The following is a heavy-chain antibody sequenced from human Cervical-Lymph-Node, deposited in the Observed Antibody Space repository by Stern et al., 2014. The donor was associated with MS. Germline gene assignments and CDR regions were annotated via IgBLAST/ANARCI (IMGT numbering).Heavy chain of an antibody. CDR3: ARDGGGRVVISYSCDS. Sequence: DQLVESGAEVRKPGSSVKVSCKASGGTFSSYAVSWVRQAPGQGLEWMGGITPISGAKNYAKRFQGRVTITADSSTTIVYMEISGLRSDDTAVYFCARDGGGRVVISYSCDSWGKGTLFTVSS. CDR2: ITPISGAK. V-gene: IGHV1-69*06. CDR1: GGTFSSYA. D-gene: IGHD3-10*01. J-gene: IGHJ4*02.